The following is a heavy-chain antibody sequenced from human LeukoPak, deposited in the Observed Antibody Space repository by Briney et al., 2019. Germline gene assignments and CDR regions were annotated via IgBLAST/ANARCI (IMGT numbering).Heavy chain of an antibody. CDR1: GVSFSGYY. V-gene: IGHV4-34*01. Sequence: SETLSLTCAVYGVSFSGYYWSWIRQPPGKGLEWIGEINHSGSTNYNPSLKSRVTISVDTSKNQFSLKLSSVTAADTAVYYCARARRFFDYWGQGTLVTVSS. J-gene: IGHJ4*02. CDR2: INHSGST. CDR3: ARARRFFDY.